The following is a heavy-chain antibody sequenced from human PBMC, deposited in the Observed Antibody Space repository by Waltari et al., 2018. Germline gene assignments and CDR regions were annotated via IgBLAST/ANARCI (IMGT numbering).Heavy chain of an antibody. V-gene: IGHV3-53*01. CDR2: IYSGGST. Sequence: EVQLVESGGGLIQPGGSLRLSCAASGFTVSSNYMSWVRQAPGKGLEWVSVIYSGGSTYYADSVKGRFTISRDNSKNTLYLQMNSLRAEDTAVYYCAFGSELKEDAFDIWGQGTMVTVSS. J-gene: IGHJ3*02. CDR3: AFGSELKEDAFDI. CDR1: GFTVSSNY. D-gene: IGHD1-26*01.